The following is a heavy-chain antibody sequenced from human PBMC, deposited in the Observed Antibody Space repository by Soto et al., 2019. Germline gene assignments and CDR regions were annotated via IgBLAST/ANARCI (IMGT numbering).Heavy chain of an antibody. CDR2: IWYDGSNK. V-gene: IGHV3-33*08. CDR1: GFTFSSYS. J-gene: IGHJ6*02. CDR3: ARDQGMGYYDSSGYYRSDYYHYGMDV. D-gene: IGHD3-22*01. Sequence: GGSLRLSCAASGFTFSSYSMNWVHQAPGKGLEWVAVIWYDGSNKYYADSVKGRFTISRDNSKNTLYLQMNSLRAEDTAVYYCARDQGMGYYDSSGYYRSDYYHYGMDVWGQGTTVTVSS.